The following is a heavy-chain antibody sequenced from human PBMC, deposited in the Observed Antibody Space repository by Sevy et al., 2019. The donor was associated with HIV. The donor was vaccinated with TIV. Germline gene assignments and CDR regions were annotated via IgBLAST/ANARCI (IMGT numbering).Heavy chain of an antibody. CDR1: GFTFSDYY. CDR2: ISSSGSTI. CDR3: ARLDRDDSSGYYQMEGPSRSYNWFDP. V-gene: IGHV3-11*04. J-gene: IGHJ5*02. Sequence: GGSLRLSCAASGFTFSDYYMSWIRQAPGKGLEWVSYISSSGSTIYYADSVMGRFTISRDNAKNSLYLQMNSLRAEDTAVYYCARLDRDDSSGYYQMEGPSRSYNWFDPWGQGTLVTVSS. D-gene: IGHD3-22*01.